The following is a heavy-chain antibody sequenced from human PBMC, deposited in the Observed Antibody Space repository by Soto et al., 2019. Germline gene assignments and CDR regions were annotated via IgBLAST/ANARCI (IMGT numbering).Heavy chain of an antibody. J-gene: IGHJ6*02. CDR3: ARDLYDFWSVYYDCHHSYAMDV. CDR2: IYSGGST. Sequence: GGSLRLSCAASGFTVSSNYMSWVRQAPGKGLEWVSVIYSGGSTYYADSVKGRFTISRDNSKNTLYLQMNSLRAEDTAVYYCARDLYDFWSVYYDCHHSYAMDVRGPGLTLTVS. D-gene: IGHD3-3*01. V-gene: IGHV3-53*01. CDR1: GFTVSSNY.